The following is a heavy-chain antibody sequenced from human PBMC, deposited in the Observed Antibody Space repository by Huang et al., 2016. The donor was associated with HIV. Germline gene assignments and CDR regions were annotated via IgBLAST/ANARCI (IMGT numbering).Heavy chain of an antibody. CDR1: GFTFSNAW. J-gene: IGHJ3*02. CDR3: TTDRDYGDYVTDAFDI. D-gene: IGHD4-17*01. V-gene: IGHV3-15*01. CDR2: IKSKTDGGTT. Sequence: EAQLVESGGGLVKPGGSLRLSCAASGFTFSNAWMSWVRQAPGKGLEWVGRIKSKTDGGTTDYAAPVKGRFTISRDDSKNTLYLQMNTLKTEDTAVYYCTTDRDYGDYVTDAFDIWGQGTMVTVSS.